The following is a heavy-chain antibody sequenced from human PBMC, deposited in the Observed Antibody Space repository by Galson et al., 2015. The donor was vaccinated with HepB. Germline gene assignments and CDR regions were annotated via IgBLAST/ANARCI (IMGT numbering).Heavy chain of an antibody. CDR1: GLTLETYD. Sequence: SLRLSCAASGLTLETYDISWVRQAPGRGLQWVSAISENDISTHYADPVKGRFTISRQKSKNMVFLQMNRLKVEDTAVYYCAEGSPTSFYHYYMDVWGKGTTVTVSS. CDR3: AEGSPTSFYHYYMDV. D-gene: IGHD2/OR15-2a*01. CDR2: ISENDIST. V-gene: IGHV3-23*01. J-gene: IGHJ6*03.